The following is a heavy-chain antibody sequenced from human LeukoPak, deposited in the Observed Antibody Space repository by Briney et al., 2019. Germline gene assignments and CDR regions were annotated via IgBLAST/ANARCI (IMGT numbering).Heavy chain of an antibody. J-gene: IGHJ6*02. V-gene: IGHV3-30*18. Sequence: GRSLRLSCAASGFTFSSYGMHWVRQAPGKGLEWVAVISYDGSNKYYADSVKGRFTISRDNSKNTLYLQMNSLRAEDTALYYCAKDIRGYYYYGMDVWGQGTTVTVSS. CDR1: GFTFSSYG. CDR3: AKDIRGYYYYGMDV. CDR2: ISYDGSNK.